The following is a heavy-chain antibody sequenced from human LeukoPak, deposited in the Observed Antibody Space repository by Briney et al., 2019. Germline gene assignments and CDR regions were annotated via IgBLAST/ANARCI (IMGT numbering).Heavy chain of an antibody. V-gene: IGHV1-18*01. Sequence: ASVKVSCKASGYTFTSYGISWVRQAPGQGLEWMGWISAYNGNTNYAQKFQGRVTMTRDTSISTAYMELSRLRSDDTAVYYCARDPTLPAAAPFDYWGQGTLVTVSS. CDR2: ISAYNGNT. D-gene: IGHD2-2*01. CDR1: GYTFTSYG. CDR3: ARDPTLPAAAPFDY. J-gene: IGHJ4*02.